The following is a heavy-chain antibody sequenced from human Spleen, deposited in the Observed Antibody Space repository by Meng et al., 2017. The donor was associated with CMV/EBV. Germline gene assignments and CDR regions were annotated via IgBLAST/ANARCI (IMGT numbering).Heavy chain of an antibody. V-gene: IGHV4-59*01. CDR2: IYYSGST. J-gene: IGHJ6*02. CDR1: GGSISSYY. Sequence: SETLSLTCTVSGGSISSYYWSWIRQPPGKGLEWIGYIYYSGSTNYNPSLKSRVTISVDTSKNQFSLKLSSVTAADTAVYYCARDRAYGMDVWGQGTTVTVSS. CDR3: ARDRAYGMDV.